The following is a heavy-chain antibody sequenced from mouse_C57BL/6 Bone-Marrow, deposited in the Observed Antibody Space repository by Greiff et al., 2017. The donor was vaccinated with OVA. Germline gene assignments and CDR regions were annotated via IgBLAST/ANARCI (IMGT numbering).Heavy chain of an antibody. CDR1: GFNIKDNY. J-gene: IGHJ2*01. V-gene: IGHV14-4*01. D-gene: IGHD2-4*01. CDR3: ARRKIYDYDGSY. CDR2: IDPENGDT. Sequence: VQLQQSGAELVRPGASVKLSCTASGFNIKDNYMHWVKQRPEQGLEWIGWIDPENGDTEYASKFQGKATITADTSSNTAYLQLSSLTSEDTAVYYCARRKIYDYDGSYWGQGTTLTVAS.